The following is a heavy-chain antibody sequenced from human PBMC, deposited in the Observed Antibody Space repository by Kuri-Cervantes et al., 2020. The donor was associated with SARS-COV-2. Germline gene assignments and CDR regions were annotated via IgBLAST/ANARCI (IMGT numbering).Heavy chain of an antibody. CDR1: GGSISSSSYY. V-gene: IGHV4-39*01. D-gene: IGHD1-26*01. J-gene: IGHJ4*02. Sequence: SETLSLTCTVSGGSISSSSYYWGWIRQPPGKGLEWIGSIYYSGSTYYNPSLKSRVTISVGTSKNQFSLKLSSVTAADTAVYYCARRGGSDFDYWGQGTLVTVSS. CDR3: ARRGGSDFDY. CDR2: IYYSGST.